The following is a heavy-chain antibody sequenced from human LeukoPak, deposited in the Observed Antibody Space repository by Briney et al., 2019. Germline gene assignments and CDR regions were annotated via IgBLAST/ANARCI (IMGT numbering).Heavy chain of an antibody. CDR1: GFTFGDYA. CDR3: TRAAIAVADDDAFDI. V-gene: IGHV3-49*04. CDR2: IRSKAYGGTT. J-gene: IGHJ3*02. Sequence: GGSLRLSCTASGFTFGDYAMSWVRQAPGKGLEWVGFIRSKAYGGTTEYAASVKGRFTISRDDSKSIAYLQMNSLKTEDTAVYYCTRAAIAVADDDAFDIWGQGTMVTVSS. D-gene: IGHD6-19*01.